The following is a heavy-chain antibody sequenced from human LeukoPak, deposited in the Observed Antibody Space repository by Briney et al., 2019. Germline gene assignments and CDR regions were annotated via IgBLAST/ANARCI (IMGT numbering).Heavy chain of an antibody. J-gene: IGHJ5*02. CDR3: XXXXFGRNWFDP. CDR2: INYNGAT. Sequence: TSETLSLTCTVSGGSISSDYWNWIRQPPGMGLEWIAYINYNGATNYNPSLKSRVTISVDTSKNQFSLKLSSVTAADTAVYYCXXXXFGRNWFDPWGQGTLVTVSS. CDR1: GGSISSDY. V-gene: IGHV4-59*08. D-gene: IGHD3-10*01.